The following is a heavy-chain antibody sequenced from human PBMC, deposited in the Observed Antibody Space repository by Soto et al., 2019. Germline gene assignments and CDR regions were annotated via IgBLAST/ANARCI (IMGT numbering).Heavy chain of an antibody. V-gene: IGHV1-69*08. CDR2: IIPILGIA. CDR3: AREVDTAMDPAYYYYGMDV. Sequence: QVQLVQSGAEVKKPGSSVKVSCKASGGTFSSYTISWVRQAPGQGLEWMGRIIPILGIANYAQKFQGRVTITADKXXSXAXXELSSLRSEDTAVYYCAREVDTAMDPAYYYYGMDVWGQGTTVTVSS. CDR1: GGTFSSYT. J-gene: IGHJ6*02. D-gene: IGHD5-18*01.